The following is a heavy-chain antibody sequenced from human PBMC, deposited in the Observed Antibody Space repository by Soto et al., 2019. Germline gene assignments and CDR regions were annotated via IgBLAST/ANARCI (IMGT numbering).Heavy chain of an antibody. CDR2: IYYSGTT. V-gene: IGHV4-59*08. J-gene: IGHJ4*02. CDR3: ARHRWTSGYYLVFDS. Sequence: QVQLQVSGPGLVKPSETLTLTCTISNGSIGTNYWSWLRQPPGKPQEWIGHIYYSGTTNYNPSLKSRVTLSVDMSKSQFSLKLTSATAADTAVYYCARHRWTSGYYLVFDSWGQGTLVTDSS. CDR1: NGSIGTNY. D-gene: IGHD3-3*01.